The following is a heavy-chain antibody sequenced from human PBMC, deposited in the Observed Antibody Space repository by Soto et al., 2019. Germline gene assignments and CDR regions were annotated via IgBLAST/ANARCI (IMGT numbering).Heavy chain of an antibody. Sequence: ASVKVSCKASGYTFTSYSMHWVRQAPGQGLEWMGIINPSGGSTTYAQNFQGRVTMTRDKSTSTAYMELSSLRSEDTAVYYCARNRDVLRYFDWLTYFDYWGQGTLVTVSS. D-gene: IGHD3-9*01. CDR1: GYTFTSYS. CDR2: INPSGGST. V-gene: IGHV1-46*01. J-gene: IGHJ4*02. CDR3: ARNRDVLRYFDWLTYFDY.